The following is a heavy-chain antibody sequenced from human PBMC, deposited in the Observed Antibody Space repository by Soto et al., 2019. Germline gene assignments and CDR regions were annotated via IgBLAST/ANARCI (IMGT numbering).Heavy chain of an antibody. Sequence: QIQMVQSGAEVKQPGASVKISCKTSGYTFSSYSINWVRQAPGQGLEWMAWISTTSGNTNYAERVKGRVTVTLDISARKALMEMWGLTSVDTVVYFCARDNSYYDFWGQGTLVTVAS. CDR2: ISTTSGNT. J-gene: IGHJ4*02. CDR3: ARDNSYYDF. D-gene: IGHD3-10*01. V-gene: IGHV1-18*01. CDR1: GYTFSSYS.